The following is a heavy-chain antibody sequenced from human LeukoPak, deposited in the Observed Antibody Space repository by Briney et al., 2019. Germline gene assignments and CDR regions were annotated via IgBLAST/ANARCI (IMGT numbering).Heavy chain of an antibody. J-gene: IGHJ6*02. CDR1: GGSISSDY. CDR3: VRVSVVYGMDV. CDR2: MYYTGST. V-gene: IGHV4-59*01. Sequence: SETLSLTCSVSGGSISSDYWAWIRQPPGKGLDWIGYMYYTGSTNYNPSLKSRVTISLATSKKQFSLKLSSVTAADTAVYDCVRVSVVYGMDVWGRGTTVTVSS.